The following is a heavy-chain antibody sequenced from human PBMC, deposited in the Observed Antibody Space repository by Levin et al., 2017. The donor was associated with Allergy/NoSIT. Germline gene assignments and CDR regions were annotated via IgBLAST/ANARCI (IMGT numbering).Heavy chain of an antibody. CDR2: ISWNSGSI. Sequence: LSLTCAASGFTFDDYAMHWVRQAPGKGLEWVSGISWNSGSIGYADSVKGRFTISRDNAKNSLYLQMNSLRAEDTALYYCAKDIGYSSSWYYFDYWGQGTLVTVSS. D-gene: IGHD6-13*01. V-gene: IGHV3-9*01. CDR3: AKDIGYSSSWYYFDY. CDR1: GFTFDDYA. J-gene: IGHJ4*02.